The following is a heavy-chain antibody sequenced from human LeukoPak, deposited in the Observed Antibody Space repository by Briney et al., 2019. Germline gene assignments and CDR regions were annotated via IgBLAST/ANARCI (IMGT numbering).Heavy chain of an antibody. V-gene: IGHV4-34*08. CDR2: INHRGTT. D-gene: IGHD1-26*01. CDR3: ARSWAGMYYPFYYFDY. CDR1: GFTFSTYS. Sequence: PGGSLRLSCAGSGFTFSTYSMSWLRQAPGKGLEWIAEINHRGTTHYNPSLKSRVNISADTSKNQFSLHLDSVTAADTAVYYCARSWAGMYYPFYYFDYWGQGTLVSVSS. J-gene: IGHJ4*02.